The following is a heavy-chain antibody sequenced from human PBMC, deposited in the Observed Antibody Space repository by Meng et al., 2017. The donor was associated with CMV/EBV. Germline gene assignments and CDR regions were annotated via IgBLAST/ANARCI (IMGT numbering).Heavy chain of an antibody. V-gene: IGHV3-66*02. CDR3: ARDGPYGDPLHY. CDR1: RFTVSSYY. Sequence: GGSLRLSCAASRFTVSSYYMSWVRQAPGKGLEWVSVIYSGGSTYYADSVKGRFTISRDNSKNTLYLQMNSLRAEDTAVYYCARDGPYGDPLHYWGQGKLVTVSS. CDR2: IYSGGST. J-gene: IGHJ4*02. D-gene: IGHD4-17*01.